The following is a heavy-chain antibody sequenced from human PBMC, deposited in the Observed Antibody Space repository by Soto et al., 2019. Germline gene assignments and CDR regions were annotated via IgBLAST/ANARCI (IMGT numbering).Heavy chain of an antibody. CDR2: VYYTGST. D-gene: IGHD7-27*01. CDR1: GGSISGSY. J-gene: IGHJ6*02. V-gene: IGHV4-59*12. CDR3: ARVGTSYARRGLDV. Sequence: SETLSLTCSVSGGSISGSYWSWIRQSPGKGLEWLGYVYYTGSTNYSPSLRSRVSISVDTSKNEFSLRLSSVTAADTAVYYCARVGTSYARRGLDVWGQGTTVTVSS.